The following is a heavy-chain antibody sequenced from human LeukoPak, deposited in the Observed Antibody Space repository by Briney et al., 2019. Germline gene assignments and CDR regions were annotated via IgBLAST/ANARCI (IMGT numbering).Heavy chain of an antibody. Sequence: SETLSLTCTVSGGSISSYYWSWIRQPAGKGLEWIGRIYTSGSTNYNPSLKSRVTMSVDASKNQFSLKLSSVTAADTAVYYCARCAYCSGTRCWLGAFDYWGQGTLVTVSS. CDR2: IYTSGST. V-gene: IGHV4-4*07. CDR1: GGSISSYY. CDR3: ARCAYCSGTRCWLGAFDY. J-gene: IGHJ4*02. D-gene: IGHD2-2*01.